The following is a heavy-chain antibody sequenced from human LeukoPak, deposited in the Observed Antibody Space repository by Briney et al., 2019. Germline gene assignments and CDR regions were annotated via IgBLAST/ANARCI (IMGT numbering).Heavy chain of an antibody. CDR1: GITFSTYW. CDR2: INGDGSST. J-gene: IGHJ4*02. CDR3: ARAKDY. Sequence: GGSLRLSCAASGITFSTYWMHWVRQAPGKGLVWVSRINGDGSSTTYADSVEGRFSISRDNSKNTLYLQMNSLRAEDTAVYYCARAKDYWGQGTLVTVSS. V-gene: IGHV3-74*01.